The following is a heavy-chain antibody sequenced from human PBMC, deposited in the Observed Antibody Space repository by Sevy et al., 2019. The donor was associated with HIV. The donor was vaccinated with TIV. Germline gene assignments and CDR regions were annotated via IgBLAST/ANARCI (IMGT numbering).Heavy chain of an antibody. Sequence: GESLKISCKGSGYSFTSYWIGWVRQMPGKGLEWRGIIYPGDSDTRYSPSFQGQVTISADKSISTAYLQWSSLKASDTAMYYCARFGYSSGWHFDYWGQGTLVTVSS. CDR3: ARFGYSSGWHFDY. J-gene: IGHJ4*02. D-gene: IGHD6-19*01. CDR1: GYSFTSYW. CDR2: IYPGDSDT. V-gene: IGHV5-51*01.